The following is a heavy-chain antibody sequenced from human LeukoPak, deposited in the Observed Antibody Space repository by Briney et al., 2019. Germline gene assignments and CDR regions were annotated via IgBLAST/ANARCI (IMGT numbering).Heavy chain of an antibody. V-gene: IGHV3-30*18. D-gene: IGHD5-18*01. CDR1: GFTFSSYG. CDR3: AKDGRGAAQLWASDYYYGMDV. Sequence: GRSLRLSCAASGFTFSSYGMHWVRQAPGKGLEWVAVISYDGSNKYYADSVKGRFTIPRDNSKNTLYLQMNSLRAEDTAVYYCAKDGRGAAQLWASDYYYGMDVWGQGTTVTVSS. CDR2: ISYDGSNK. J-gene: IGHJ6*02.